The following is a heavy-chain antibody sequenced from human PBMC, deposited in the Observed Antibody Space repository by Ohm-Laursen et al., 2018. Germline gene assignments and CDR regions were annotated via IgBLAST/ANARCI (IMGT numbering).Heavy chain of an antibody. J-gene: IGHJ3*02. V-gene: IGHV3-66*02. CDR3: ATNHPGGAFDI. Sequence: SLRLSCTASAFTVSNNYVSWVRRAPGKGLEWVSIIYSGGSTYYADSVKGRFTISRDNSKNTLYLQMNSLRAEDTAVYYCATNHPGGAFDIWGQGTMVTVSS. CDR1: AFTVSNNY. D-gene: IGHD4-23*01. CDR2: IYSGGST.